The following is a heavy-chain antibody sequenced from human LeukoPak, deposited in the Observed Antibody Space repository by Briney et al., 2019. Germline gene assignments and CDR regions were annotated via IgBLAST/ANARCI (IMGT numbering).Heavy chain of an antibody. CDR3: AKGKKAYCLGDCSDAYDI. Sequence: GGSLRLSCAASGFTVSSDYMSWVRQAPGKGLEWVSAISGSGGSTYYADSVKGRFTISRDNSKNTLYLQMNSLRDEVTAVYYCAKGKKAYCLGDCSDAYDIWCQGTMVTVSS. CDR1: GFTVSSDY. V-gene: IGHV3-23*01. J-gene: IGHJ3*02. D-gene: IGHD2-21*02. CDR2: ISGSGGST.